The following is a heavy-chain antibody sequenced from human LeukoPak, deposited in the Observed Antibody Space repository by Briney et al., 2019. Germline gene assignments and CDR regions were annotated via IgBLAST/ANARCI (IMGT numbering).Heavy chain of an antibody. CDR1: GGSISSSSYY. Sequence: SETLSLTCDVSGGSISSSSYYWGWIRQPPGKGLEWIGYIYYSGSTNYNPSLKSRVTISVDTSKNQFSLKLSSVTAADTAVYYCARIVSSGWYYYYMDVWGKGTTVTVSS. J-gene: IGHJ6*03. V-gene: IGHV4-61*05. CDR3: ARIVSSGWYYYYMDV. CDR2: IYYSGST. D-gene: IGHD6-19*01.